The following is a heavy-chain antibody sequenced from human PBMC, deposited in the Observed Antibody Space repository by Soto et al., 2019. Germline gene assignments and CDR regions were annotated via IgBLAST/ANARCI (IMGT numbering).Heavy chain of an antibody. CDR1: GFTFRTYY. CDR2: ISAGSSNI. V-gene: IGHV3-21*01. CDR3: ARQYPSSSRHFDH. D-gene: IGHD6-6*01. J-gene: IGHJ4*02. Sequence: EVELVESGGGLVKPGGSLKLSCAASGFTFRTYYMIWVRQAPGKGLEWVSTISAGSSNIYYAPSVKGRFTISRDNAKNLLYLQINSLRAEDTAVYYCARQYPSSSRHFDHWGQGNLVIVSS.